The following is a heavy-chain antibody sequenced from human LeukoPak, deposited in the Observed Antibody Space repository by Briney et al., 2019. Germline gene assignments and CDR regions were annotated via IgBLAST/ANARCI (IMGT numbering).Heavy chain of an antibody. CDR1: GLTFYDQA. CDR2: SGNDGST. D-gene: IGHD3-10*01. J-gene: IGHJ3*01. V-gene: IGHV3-43*02. CDR3: ASQTKYYSGSAGIYGGAFNL. Sequence: GGSLRLSCAASGLTFYDQAMHWVRQTPGTGLEWVSLSGNDGSTYYADSVRGRFTISRDISKNSLYLEMSSLRTEDTALYHCASQTKYYSGSAGIYGGAFNLWGQGTMVTVFS.